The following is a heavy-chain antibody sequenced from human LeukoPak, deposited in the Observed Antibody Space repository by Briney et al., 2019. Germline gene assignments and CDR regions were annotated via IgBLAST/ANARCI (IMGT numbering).Heavy chain of an antibody. V-gene: IGHV3-21*06. CDR2: ISGSSQYI. J-gene: IGHJ4*02. CDR1: AFTFSNYN. CDR3: ARDRQTTCSTSTCSFDHFDY. Sequence: GGSLRLSCAASAFTFSNYNMNWVRQAPGKGLELVSSISGSSQYIYYADSVKGRVTVSRDNAKNSLYVQMNSLRAEDTAVYFCARDRQTTCSTSTCSFDHFDYWGQGTLVTVSS. D-gene: IGHD2-2*01.